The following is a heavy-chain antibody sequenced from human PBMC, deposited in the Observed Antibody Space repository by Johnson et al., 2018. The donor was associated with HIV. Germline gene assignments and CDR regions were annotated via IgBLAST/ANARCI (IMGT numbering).Heavy chain of an antibody. CDR3: ALSYSLDAFDI. CDR1: GLTFSSYW. J-gene: IGHJ3*02. Sequence: VQLVESGGGLVQPGGSLRLSCAGSGLTFSSYWMSWVRQAPGKGLEWVSYIDSRGSIIYSADSVQGRFTISRDNAKNSLYLQMNSLRAEDAAVYYCALSYSLDAFDIWGQGTMVTVSS. CDR2: IDSRGSII. D-gene: IGHD2-21*01. V-gene: IGHV3-48*04.